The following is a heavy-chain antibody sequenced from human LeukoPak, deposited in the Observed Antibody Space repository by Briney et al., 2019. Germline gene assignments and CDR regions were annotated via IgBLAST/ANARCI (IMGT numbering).Heavy chain of an antibody. CDR1: GYTLTSYF. Sequence: ASVKVSCKASGYTLTSYFMHWVRQAPGQGLEWMGIINPSGGSTSYAQKFQGRVTMTRDMPTTTVYMELSSLKSDDTAVYYCARVAMSGIGSDDFWGQGTLVTASS. CDR2: INPSGGST. V-gene: IGHV1-46*01. J-gene: IGHJ4*02. CDR3: ARVAMSGIGSDDF. D-gene: IGHD1-26*01.